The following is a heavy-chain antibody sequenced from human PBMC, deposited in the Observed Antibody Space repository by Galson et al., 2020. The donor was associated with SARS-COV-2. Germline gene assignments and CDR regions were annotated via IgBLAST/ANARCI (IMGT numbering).Heavy chain of an antibody. Sequence: TGGSLRLSCAASGFTFSSYAMSWVRQAPGKGLEWVSAISGSGGSTYYADSVKGRFTISRDNSKNTLYLQMNSLRAEDTAVYYCAKGTGYSGDWFDAWGQGTLVTVSS. D-gene: IGHD4-4*01. CDR1: GFTFSSYA. V-gene: IGHV3-23*01. CDR3: AKGTGYSGDWFDA. J-gene: IGHJ5*02. CDR2: ISGSGGST.